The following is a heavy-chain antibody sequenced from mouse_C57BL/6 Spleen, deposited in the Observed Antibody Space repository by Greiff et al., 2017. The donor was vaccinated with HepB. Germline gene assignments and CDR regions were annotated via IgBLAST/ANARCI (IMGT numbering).Heavy chain of an antibody. CDR3: ARRGVTTNWYFDV. Sequence: EVQRVESGGGLVQPGGSLKLSCAASGFTFSDYGMAWVRQAPRKGPEWVAFISNLAYSIYYADTVTGRFTISRENAKNTLYLEMSSLRSEDTAMYYCARRGVTTNWYFDVWGTGTTVTVSS. D-gene: IGHD2-2*01. J-gene: IGHJ1*03. V-gene: IGHV5-15*01. CDR1: GFTFSDYG. CDR2: ISNLAYSI.